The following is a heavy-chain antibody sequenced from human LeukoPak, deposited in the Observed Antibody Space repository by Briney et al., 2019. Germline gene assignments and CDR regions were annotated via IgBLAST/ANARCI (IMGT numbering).Heavy chain of an antibody. Sequence: SETLSLTCTISGGSIGSDYWTWIRQSAGKGLEWIGRIYNGGGTNSNPSLKSRVTLSVDTSRNQFSLRLSSVTAADTAVYYCAREGGGPVFEYWGQGTLVTVSS. D-gene: IGHD1-26*01. CDR3: AREGGGPVFEY. J-gene: IGHJ4*02. V-gene: IGHV4-4*07. CDR2: IYNGGGT. CDR1: GGSIGSDY.